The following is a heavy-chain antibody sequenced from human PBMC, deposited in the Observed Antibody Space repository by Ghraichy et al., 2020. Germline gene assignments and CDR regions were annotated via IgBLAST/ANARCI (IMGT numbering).Heavy chain of an antibody. CDR2: ISSSSSYI. J-gene: IGHJ5*02. V-gene: IGHV3-21*01. CDR3: ARDLYYDSSGYYPNWFDP. Sequence: GGSLRLSCAASGFTFSSYSMNWVRQAPGKGLEWVSSISSSSSYIYYADSVKGRFTISRDNAKNSLYLQMNSLRAEDTAVYYCARDLYYDSSGYYPNWFDPWGQGTLVTVSS. D-gene: IGHD3-22*01. CDR1: GFTFSSYS.